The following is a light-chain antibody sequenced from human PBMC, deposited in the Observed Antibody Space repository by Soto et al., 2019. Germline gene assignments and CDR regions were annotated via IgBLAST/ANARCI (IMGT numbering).Light chain of an antibody. Sequence: DIQMTQSPSSLSASVGDRVTITCRASQSVRTYLNWYHQKPGKAPKLLIYAASSLQGGVPSRFSGSGSGTDFTLTISSLQPEDFATYFCQQTYNSPWTFGQGTKVDIK. CDR2: AAS. CDR3: QQTYNSPWT. V-gene: IGKV1-39*01. CDR1: QSVRTY. J-gene: IGKJ1*01.